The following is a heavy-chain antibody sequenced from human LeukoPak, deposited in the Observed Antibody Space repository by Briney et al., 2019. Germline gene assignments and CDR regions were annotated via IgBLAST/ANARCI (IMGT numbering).Heavy chain of an antibody. J-gene: IGHJ6*02. V-gene: IGHV3-7*01. CDR3: ARRKLTYYYGMDV. D-gene: IGHD1-7*01. CDR1: GFTFSNHW. Sequence: GGSLRLSCAASGFTFSNHWMSWVRQAPGKGLEWVANINQDGSEKYYVDSVKGRFTVSRDNAKNSLDLQMNTLRAEDTAVYYCARRKLTYYYGMDVWGQGTTVTVSS. CDR2: INQDGSEK.